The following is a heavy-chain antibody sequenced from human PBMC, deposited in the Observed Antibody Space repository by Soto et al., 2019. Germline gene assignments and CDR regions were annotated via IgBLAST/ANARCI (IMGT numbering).Heavy chain of an antibody. V-gene: IGHV4-4*02. CDR1: SGSISSSDW. J-gene: IGHJ4*02. CDR3: AGGYYGSGSYYGNFDY. D-gene: IGHD3-10*01. Sequence: SETLSLTCAVSSGSISSSDWWSWVRQPPGKGLEWIGEIYHSGSTNYNPSLKSRVTISVDKSKNQFSLKLSSVTAADTAVYYCAGGYYGSGSYYGNFDYWGQGTLVTVSS. CDR2: IYHSGST.